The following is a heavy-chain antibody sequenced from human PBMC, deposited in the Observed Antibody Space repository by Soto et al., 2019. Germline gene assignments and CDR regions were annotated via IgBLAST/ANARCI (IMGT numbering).Heavy chain of an antibody. CDR1: GFTFSSYA. CDR3: ATKEGDYYYDSSGYYNWYFDL. V-gene: IGHV3-23*01. Sequence: EVQLLESGGGLVQPGGSLRLSCAASGFTFSSYAMSWVRQAPGKGLEWVSAISGSGGSTYYADSVKGRFTISRDNSKNPLYLQMNSLRAEDTAVYYCATKEGDYYYDSSGYYNWYFDLWGRGTLVTVSS. J-gene: IGHJ2*01. D-gene: IGHD3-22*01. CDR2: ISGSGGST.